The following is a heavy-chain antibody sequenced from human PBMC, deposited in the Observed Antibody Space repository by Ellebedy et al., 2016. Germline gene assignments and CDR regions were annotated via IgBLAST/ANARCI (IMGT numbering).Heavy chain of an antibody. Sequence: SETLSLXXTVSGGSINNYYWNWIRQSPGKGLEWIGYIYYTGSTNYNPSLKSRVTISVATSKNQFSLKVISVTATDTAVYYCARGGYTFGIFDYWGQGTLVAVSS. CDR1: GGSINNYY. CDR3: ARGGYTFGIFDY. V-gene: IGHV4-59*13. J-gene: IGHJ4*02. CDR2: IYYTGST. D-gene: IGHD5-18*01.